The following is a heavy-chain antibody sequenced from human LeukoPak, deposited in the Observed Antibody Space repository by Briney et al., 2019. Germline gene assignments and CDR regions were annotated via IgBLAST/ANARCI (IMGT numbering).Heavy chain of an antibody. D-gene: IGHD6-6*01. CDR3: AKSSLRYFDY. Sequence: GGSLRLSCAASGFTFSSYAMSWVRQAPGKGLEWVSAISGSTYYADSVKGRFTISRDNPKNTLYLQMNSLRAEDTAVYYCAKSSLRYFDYWGQGTLVTVSS. V-gene: IGHV3-23*01. CDR1: GFTFSSYA. CDR2: ISGST. J-gene: IGHJ4*02.